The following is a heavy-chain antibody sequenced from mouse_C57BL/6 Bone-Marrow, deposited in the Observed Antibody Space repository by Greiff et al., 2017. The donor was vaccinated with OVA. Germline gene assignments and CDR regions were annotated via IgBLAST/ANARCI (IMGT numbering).Heavy chain of an antibody. CDR1: GYTFTTYP. D-gene: IGHD1-1*01. J-gene: IGHJ1*03. Sequence: QVQLQQSGAELVKPGASVKMSCKASGYTFTTYPIEWMKQNHGKSLEWIGNFHPYNDDTKYNEKFKGKATLTVEKSSSTVYLELSRLTSDDSAVYYCASTYYYGSKGWYFDVWGTGTTVTVSS. CDR2: FHPYNDDT. V-gene: IGHV1-47*01. CDR3: ASTYYYGSKGWYFDV.